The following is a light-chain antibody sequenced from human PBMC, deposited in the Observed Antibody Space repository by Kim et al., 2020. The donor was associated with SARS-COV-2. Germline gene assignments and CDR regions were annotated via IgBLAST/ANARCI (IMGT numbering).Light chain of an antibody. V-gene: IGKV3-20*01. CDR2: GAS. Sequence: LSPGERATRSCRAGQSVYNNYLAWYQQKPGQAPRLLIYGASSRATGIPDRFSGSESGTDFTLTISRLEPEDFAVYYCHQYGTSPYTFGQGTKLEI. CDR3: HQYGTSPYT. J-gene: IGKJ2*01. CDR1: QSVYNNY.